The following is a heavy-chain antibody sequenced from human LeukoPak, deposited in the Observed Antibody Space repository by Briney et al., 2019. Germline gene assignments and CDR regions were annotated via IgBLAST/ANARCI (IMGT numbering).Heavy chain of an antibody. CDR3: AKDLPTKCRGDCPSDS. CDR1: GYTFTSYH. CDR2: INSSGGST. D-gene: IGHD2-21*02. Sequence: ASVTVSCKASGYTFTSYHIHWVRQAPGQGLDWMGIINSSGGSTTYAQKFQGRVTMTRDTSTSRVYMELSSLRSEDTAVYNCAKDLPTKCRGDCPSDSWGRGTLVSVSS. J-gene: IGHJ5*01. V-gene: IGHV1-46*01.